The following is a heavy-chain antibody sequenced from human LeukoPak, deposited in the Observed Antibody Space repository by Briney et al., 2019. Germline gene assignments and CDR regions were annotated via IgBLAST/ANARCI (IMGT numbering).Heavy chain of an antibody. CDR2: INDSRSP. Sequence: SETLSLTCAVYGGSSRGYFWYWLWIRQSPGKGLEWIGEINDSRSPNYNPSLKSRVTISENKSHNQFSLRLRSVTAADTAGYFCARGARRRSFDQDYYYYMVVWGKGTTVTVSS. J-gene: IGHJ6*03. CDR3: ARGARRRSFDQDYYYYMVV. V-gene: IGHV4-34*01. CDR1: GGSSRGYF.